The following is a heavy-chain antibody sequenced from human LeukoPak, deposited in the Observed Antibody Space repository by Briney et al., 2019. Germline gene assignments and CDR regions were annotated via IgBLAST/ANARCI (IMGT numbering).Heavy chain of an antibody. D-gene: IGHD3-22*01. CDR1: GFTFSTYG. CDR3: ARSPHNFYYDSSGYHPLNTFDM. Sequence: PGGSLRLPCAASGFTFSTYGMHWVRQAPGKGLEWVAGISYDGSNTYYVDSVKGRCTISRDKSKNTLYLQMNSLRAEDTAVYYCARSPHNFYYDSSGYHPLNTFDMWGQGTMVTVSS. V-gene: IGHV3-30*03. J-gene: IGHJ3*02. CDR2: ISYDGSNT.